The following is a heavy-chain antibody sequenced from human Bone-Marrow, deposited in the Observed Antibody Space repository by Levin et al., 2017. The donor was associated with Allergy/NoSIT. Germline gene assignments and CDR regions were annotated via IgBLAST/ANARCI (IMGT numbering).Heavy chain of an antibody. CDR2: ISGSGGST. Sequence: GGSLRLSCAASGFTFSSYAMSWVRQAPGKGLEWVSAISGSGGSTYYADSVKGRFTISRDNSKNTLYLQMNSLRAEDTAVYYCAKYLIAAPRRAYDYWGQGTLVTVSS. CDR3: AKYLIAAPRRAYDY. CDR1: GFTFSSYA. V-gene: IGHV3-23*01. D-gene: IGHD6-6*01. J-gene: IGHJ4*02.